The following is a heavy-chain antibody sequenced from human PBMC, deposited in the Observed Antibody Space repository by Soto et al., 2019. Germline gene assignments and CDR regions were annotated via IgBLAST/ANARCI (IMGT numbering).Heavy chain of an antibody. V-gene: IGHV3-30*03. CDR3: ARDPDIVAPAGWFDP. J-gene: IGHJ5*02. CDR2: ISYDGSNK. Sequence: GGSLRLSCAASGFTFSSYGMHWVRQAPGKGLEWVAVISYDGSNKYYADSVKGRFTISRDNSKNTLFLQMNSLRTEDTAVYYCARDPDIVAPAGWFDPWGQGTLVTVSS. CDR1: GFTFSSYG. D-gene: IGHD5-12*01.